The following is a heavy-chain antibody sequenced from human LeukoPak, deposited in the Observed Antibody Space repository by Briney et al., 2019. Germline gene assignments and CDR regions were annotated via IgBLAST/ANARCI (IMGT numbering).Heavy chain of an antibody. V-gene: IGHV3-33*06. Sequence: GGSLRLSCAASGFSFTTYGMHWVRQAPGKGLEWVAVIWYDGTNAYYADSVKGRFTISRDNSKDTVYLEMNSLRVEDTAVYYCAKDPKANHDILTYFEYWGQGILVTVSP. J-gene: IGHJ4*02. CDR2: IWYDGTNA. D-gene: IGHD3-9*01. CDR3: AKDPKANHDILTYFEY. CDR1: GFSFTTYG.